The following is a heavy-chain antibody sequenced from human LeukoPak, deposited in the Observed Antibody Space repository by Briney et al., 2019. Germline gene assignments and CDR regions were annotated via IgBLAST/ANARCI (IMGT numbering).Heavy chain of an antibody. Sequence: GRSLRLSCAASGFTFDDYAMHWVRQAPGKGLEWVSGISWNSGSIGYADSVKGRFTISRDNSKNTLYLQMNSLRAEDTAVYYCARRGVVPAAPHDPWGQGTLVTVSS. J-gene: IGHJ5*02. D-gene: IGHD2-2*01. CDR1: GFTFDDYA. CDR3: ARRGVVPAAPHDP. V-gene: IGHV3-9*01. CDR2: ISWNSGSI.